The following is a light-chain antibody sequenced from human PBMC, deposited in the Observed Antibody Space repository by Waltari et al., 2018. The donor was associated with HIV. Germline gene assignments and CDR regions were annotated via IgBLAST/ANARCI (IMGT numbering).Light chain of an antibody. CDR3: WSYAGSTPYVL. CDR1: SSDLGSHNL. J-gene: IGLJ2*01. Sequence: QSALTQPASVSGSPGQSITIPCTGTSSDLGSHNLFSWYQQHPGKAPYLIIYEGTKRPSGISNRFSGSKSGNTASLTISGLQADDEADYFCWSYAGSTPYVLLGGGTKLTVL. CDR2: EGT. V-gene: IGLV2-23*01.